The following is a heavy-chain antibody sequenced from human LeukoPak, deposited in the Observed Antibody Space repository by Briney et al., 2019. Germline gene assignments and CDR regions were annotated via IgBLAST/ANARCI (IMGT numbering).Heavy chain of an antibody. CDR1: RFTFSNAW. J-gene: IGHJ3*02. D-gene: IGHD3-22*01. CDR3: ARDIPGIVVVINDPFDI. V-gene: IGHV3-21*01. CDR2: LSSSSSYI. Sequence: GVSVRLYCAASRFTFSNAWMMWVRQAPGKGLEGVSYLSSSSSYIYYADSVRGRFTISRDNAKNSLYLEMNSLRAEETAVYCCARDIPGIVVVINDPFDIWGQGTMVTVSS.